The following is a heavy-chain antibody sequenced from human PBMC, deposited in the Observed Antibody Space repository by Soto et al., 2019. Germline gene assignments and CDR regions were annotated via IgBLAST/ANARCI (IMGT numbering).Heavy chain of an antibody. CDR2: IYYSGST. V-gene: IGHV4-31*03. CDR1: GGSISSGGYY. CDR3: ARDKIFGVDYYYYGMDV. Sequence: SETPDLTSTVSGGSISSGGYYWSWIRQHPGKCLEWIGYIYYSGSTYYNPSLKSRVTISVDTSKNQFSLKLSSVTAADTAVYYCARDKIFGVDYYYYGMDVWGQGTTVTVYS. J-gene: IGHJ6*02. D-gene: IGHD3-3*01.